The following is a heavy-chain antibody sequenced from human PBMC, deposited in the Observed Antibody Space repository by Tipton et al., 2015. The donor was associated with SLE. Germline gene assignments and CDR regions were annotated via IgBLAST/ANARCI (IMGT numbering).Heavy chain of an antibody. CDR2: IYSTGSS. D-gene: IGHD3-22*01. J-gene: IGHJ4*02. CDR1: GGSLSPYY. V-gene: IGHV4-4*07. Sequence: GLVKPSETLFLTCTASGGSLSPYYWSWIRQPAGKGLEWIGRIYSTGSSNYNPSFKSRVTMSVDTSKNEVSLKLTSVTAADTAVYFCAREESGYYGFTYWGQGKMVTVSP. CDR3: AREESGYYGFTY.